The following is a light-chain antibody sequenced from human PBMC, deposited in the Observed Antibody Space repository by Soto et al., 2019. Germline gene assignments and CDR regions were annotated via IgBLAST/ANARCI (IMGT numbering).Light chain of an antibody. CDR1: DHVKTK. CDR3: QQHNSWRRT. V-gene: IGKV3D-15*01. CDR2: GAS. Sequence: TQYHASVSMSPVARATLPCRARDHVKTKLAWFQQTPGQAPRLLIYGASNRATGIPARLSGSGSGTEFTLSISSLQSEDSAVYYCQQHNSWRRTFGQGTKVDI. J-gene: IGKJ1*01.